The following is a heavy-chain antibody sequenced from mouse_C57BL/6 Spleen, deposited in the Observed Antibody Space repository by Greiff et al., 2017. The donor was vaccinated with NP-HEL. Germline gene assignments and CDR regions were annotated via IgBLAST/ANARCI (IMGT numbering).Heavy chain of an antibody. CDR1: GYTFTSYD. V-gene: IGHV1-85*01. Sequence: VQLQQSGPELVKPGASVKLSCKASGYTFTSYDINWVKQRPGQGLEWIGWIYPRDGSTKYNEKFKGKATLTVDTSSSTAYMELHSLSSEDSAVYFCARSDGYSSFAYWGQGTLVTVSA. J-gene: IGHJ3*01. D-gene: IGHD2-3*01. CDR2: IYPRDGST. CDR3: ARSDGYSSFAY.